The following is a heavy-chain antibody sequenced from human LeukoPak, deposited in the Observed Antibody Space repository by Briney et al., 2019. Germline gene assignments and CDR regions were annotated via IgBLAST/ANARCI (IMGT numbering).Heavy chain of an antibody. J-gene: IGHJ4*02. D-gene: IGHD3-16*02. V-gene: IGHV3-48*03. CDR3: ATASERYDYVWGSYRPPEY. CDR2: ISSSGSTI. Sequence: PGGSLRLSCAASGFTFSSYEMNWVRQAPGEGLEWVSYISSSGSTIYYADSVKGRFTISRDNAKNSLYLQMNSLRAEDTAVYYCATASERYDYVWGSYRPPEYWGQGTLVTVSS. CDR1: GFTFSSYE.